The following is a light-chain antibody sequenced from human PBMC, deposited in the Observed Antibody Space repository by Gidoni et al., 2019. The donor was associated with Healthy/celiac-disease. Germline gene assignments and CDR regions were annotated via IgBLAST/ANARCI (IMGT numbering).Light chain of an antibody. CDR2: SAS. CDR1: QSISSY. Sequence: DIQMTQSPSSLSASVGDIVTIPFRSSQSISSYLNWYQQKPGKPPKLLIYSASSLQSGVPSRFSGSGSGTDFTLTISSLQPEDFATYYCQQSYSTPPTFXPXTKVDIK. J-gene: IGKJ3*01. V-gene: IGKV1-39*01. CDR3: QQSYSTPPT.